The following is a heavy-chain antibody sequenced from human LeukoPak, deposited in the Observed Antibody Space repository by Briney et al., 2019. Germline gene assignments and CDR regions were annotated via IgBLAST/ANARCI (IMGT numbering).Heavy chain of an antibody. Sequence: GTSLRLSCEASGFIFSTYGMNWVRQAPGKGLEWVAIIWYDGSNEYYADSVKGRFSISRDNSKSTLYLEMNSLRADDTAIYYRACSTVTTRGVGDFDLWGHGTWVTVSS. CDR1: GFIFSTYG. D-gene: IGHD4-17*01. CDR2: IWYDGSNE. J-gene: IGHJ3*01. CDR3: ACSTVTTRGVGDFDL. V-gene: IGHV3-33*01.